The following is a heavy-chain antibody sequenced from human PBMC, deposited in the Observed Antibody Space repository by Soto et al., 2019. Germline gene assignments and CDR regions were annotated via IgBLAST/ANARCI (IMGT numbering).Heavy chain of an antibody. CDR2: ISAYNGNT. V-gene: IGHV1-18*01. J-gene: IGHJ6*02. CDR1: GYTFTSYG. CDR3: AIYHLNSFYYGMDV. Sequence: QVQLVQSGAAVKKPGASVKVSCKASGYTFTSYGFSWVRQAPGQGLEWMGWISAYNGNTNYAQKLQGRVTMTTHTSTGTAYMELRSLRSDDTAVYYCAIYHLNSFYYGMDVWGQGTTVTVSS.